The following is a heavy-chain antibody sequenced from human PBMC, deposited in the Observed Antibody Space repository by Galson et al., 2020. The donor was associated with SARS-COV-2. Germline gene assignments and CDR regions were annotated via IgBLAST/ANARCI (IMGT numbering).Heavy chain of an antibody. J-gene: IGHJ4*02. CDR1: GGSISSSRYY. CDR3: ARLFNTGTYGGGQLDH. Sequence: SETLSLTCTVSGGSISSSRYYWGWIRQPPGKGLKWIGSTLYSGTTYYNPSLKSRVTVSVDTSKNQFSLKLSSVTAADTSIYYCARLFNTGTYGGGQLDHWGQGALVTVCS. V-gene: IGHV4-39*01. D-gene: IGHD1-7*01. CDR2: TLYSGTT.